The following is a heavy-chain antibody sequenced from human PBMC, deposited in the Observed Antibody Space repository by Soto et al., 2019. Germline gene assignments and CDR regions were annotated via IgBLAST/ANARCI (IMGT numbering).Heavy chain of an antibody. V-gene: IGHV4-34*01. CDR2: INHSGSA. J-gene: IGHJ4*02. D-gene: IGHD2-15*01. CDR1: GGSLSTYY. Sequence: PSETLSLTCGVHGGSLSTYYWSWIRQPPGQRLEWIGEINHSGSASYNPSLKSRVTMSIDTSKNQFSLRLSSVTAADMAVYYCARRGRYCSYSSSCYYYFDSWVQGPLVTVSS. CDR3: ARRGRYCSYSSSCYYYFDS.